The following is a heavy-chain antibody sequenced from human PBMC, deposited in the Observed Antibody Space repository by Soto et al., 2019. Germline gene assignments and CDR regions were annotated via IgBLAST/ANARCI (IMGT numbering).Heavy chain of an antibody. Sequence: QVQLVQSGAEEKKPGASVKVSCKASGYTFTSYAMHWVRQAPGQRLEWMGWINAGNGNTKYSQKFQGRVTITRDTSAGTAYMGLSRVRSEDTAGYYCARSIVVVTPLDYWSQGTLLTVSS. CDR1: GYTFTSYA. J-gene: IGHJ4*02. D-gene: IGHD2-21*02. V-gene: IGHV1-3*05. CDR3: ARSIVVVTPLDY. CDR2: INAGNGNT.